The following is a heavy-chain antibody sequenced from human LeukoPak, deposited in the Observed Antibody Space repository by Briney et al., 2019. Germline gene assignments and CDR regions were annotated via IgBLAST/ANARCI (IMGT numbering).Heavy chain of an antibody. CDR3: ARRSYYDSGGYYNTDY. D-gene: IGHD3-22*01. J-gene: IGHJ4*02. CDR2: ISADNGNT. Sequence: GASVKVSCKASGYSFTSYGVSWVRQAPGQGLEWMGWISADNGNTNYAQKLQGRVTMTTDTSTSTAYMKLRSLRSDDTAVYYCARRSYYDSGGYYNTDYWGQGTLVTVSS. V-gene: IGHV1-18*01. CDR1: GYSFTSYG.